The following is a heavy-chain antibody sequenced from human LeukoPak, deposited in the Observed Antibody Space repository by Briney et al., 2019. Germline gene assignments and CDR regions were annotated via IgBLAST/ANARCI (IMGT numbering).Heavy chain of an antibody. CDR1: GFTFSTYA. CDR2: VRGSGSDK. CDR3: AKTSRGNSAYDSPFDY. Sequence: GGSLRLSCAVSGFTFSTYAMSWVRQAPGKGRGWGSAVRGSGSDKYYADSVKGRFTISRANSKNTLYLKMNSLRAGDTAIYYCAKTSRGNSAYDSPFDYWGQGTLVTVSS. D-gene: IGHD5-12*01. J-gene: IGHJ4*02. V-gene: IGHV3-23*01.